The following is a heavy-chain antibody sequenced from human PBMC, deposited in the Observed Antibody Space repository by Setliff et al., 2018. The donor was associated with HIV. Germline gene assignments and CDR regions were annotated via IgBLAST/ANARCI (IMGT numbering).Heavy chain of an antibody. V-gene: IGHV4-4*02. CDR1: GGSISSSNW. CDR3: AREPWELLVAGNEWFDP. Sequence: TLSLTCAVSGGSISSSNWWSWVRQPPGKGLEWIGEIYHSGSINYNPSLKSRVTISVDRSKNQFSLRLRYMTAADTAIYYCAREPWELLVAGNEWFDPWGQGILVTVSS. J-gene: IGHJ5*02. D-gene: IGHD1-26*01. CDR2: IYHSGSI.